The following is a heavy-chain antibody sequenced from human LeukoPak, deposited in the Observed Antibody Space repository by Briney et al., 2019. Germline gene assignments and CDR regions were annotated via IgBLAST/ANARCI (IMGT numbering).Heavy chain of an antibody. CDR3: ARDPVSAVADPRGQYYYYYYGMDV. J-gene: IGHJ6*02. V-gene: IGHV4-4*07. CDR1: GGSISSYY. CDR2: IYTSGST. D-gene: IGHD6-19*01. Sequence: SETLSLTCTVSGGSISSYYWRWIRQPAGKGLEWIGRIYTSGSTNYDPSLKSRVTMSVDTSKNQFSLKLSSVTAADTAVYYCARDPVSAVADPRGQYYYYYYGMDVWGQGTTVTVSS.